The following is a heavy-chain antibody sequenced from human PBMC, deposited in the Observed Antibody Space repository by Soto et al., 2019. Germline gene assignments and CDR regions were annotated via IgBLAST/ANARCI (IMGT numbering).Heavy chain of an antibody. J-gene: IGHJ6*02. Sequence: EVQLVESGGGLVQPGGSLRVSCAASGFTLRTYSLNWVRQARGKRLDWISYISSSGSPIYYADSVKGRFTVSRDNAKNSLSLQMNTLRDEDTAVYYCARVPSSGSYRSYSYFGMDVWGPGTTVTVSS. CDR1: GFTLRTYS. CDR3: ARVPSSGSYRSYSYFGMDV. CDR2: ISSSGSPI. V-gene: IGHV3-48*02. D-gene: IGHD1-26*01.